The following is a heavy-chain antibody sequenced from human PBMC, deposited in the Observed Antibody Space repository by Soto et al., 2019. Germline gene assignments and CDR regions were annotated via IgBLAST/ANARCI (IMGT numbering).Heavy chain of an antibody. J-gene: IGHJ6*03. CDR3: GTNTYYVFWSGYPPPYYYYYYMDV. D-gene: IGHD3-3*01. V-gene: IGHV1-8*01. CDR1: GYSFIRFG. Sequence: APVKVSCKASGYSFIRFGVSWVRQAPGQGLEWMGWITPNNGNTGYAQKFQGRVTMTTNTSISTAYMELSSLRSEDTAVYYCGTNTYYVFWSGYPPPYYYYYYMDVWGKGTTVTVSS. CDR2: ITPNNGNT.